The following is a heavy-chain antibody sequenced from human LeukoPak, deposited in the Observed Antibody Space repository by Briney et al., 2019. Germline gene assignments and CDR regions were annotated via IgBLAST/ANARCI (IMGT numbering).Heavy chain of an antibody. CDR3: ARGEYYYDSSGYYSYYFDY. CDR2: IYSGGST. J-gene: IGHJ4*02. D-gene: IGHD3-22*01. V-gene: IGHV3-53*01. CDR1: GFTVSSNY. Sequence: GGSLRLSCAASGFTVSSNYMSWVRQAPGKGLEWVSVIYSGGSTYYADSVKGRFTISRDNSKNTLYLQMNSLRAEDTAVYYCARGEYYYDSSGYYSYYFDYWGRGTLVTVSS.